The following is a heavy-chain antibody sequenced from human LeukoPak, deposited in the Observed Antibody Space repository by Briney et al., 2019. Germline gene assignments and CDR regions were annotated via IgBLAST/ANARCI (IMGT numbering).Heavy chain of an antibody. V-gene: IGHV6-1*01. CDR3: AREGGSGFLFDY. D-gene: IGHD5-12*01. Sequence: SQTLSLTCAISGDSVSSNSAAWSWIRQSPSRGLEWLGRTYYRCKGYHAFAPSVKGHITINPNTSKNQFSLQLNSVTPEDTAVYYCAREGGSGFLFDYWGQGTLVTDSS. CDR1: GDSVSSNSAA. J-gene: IGHJ4*02. CDR2: TYYRCKGYH.